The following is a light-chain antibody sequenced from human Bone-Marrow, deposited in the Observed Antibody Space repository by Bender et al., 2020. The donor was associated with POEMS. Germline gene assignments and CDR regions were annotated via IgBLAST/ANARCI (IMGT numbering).Light chain of an antibody. V-gene: IGLV4-69*01. CDR2: LNYDGSY. J-gene: IGLJ2*01. Sequence: QLVLTQSPSASASLGASVKLTCTLSSGHSSYAIAWHQQQPEKGPRYLMKLNYDGSYTKADEIPHRFSGSSSGAERYLTISSLQSEDEADYYCQTWGTGVVFGGGTKVTVL. CDR1: SGHSSYA. CDR3: QTWGTGVV.